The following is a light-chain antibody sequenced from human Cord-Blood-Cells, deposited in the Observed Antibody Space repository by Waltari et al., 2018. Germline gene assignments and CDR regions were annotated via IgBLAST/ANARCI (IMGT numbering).Light chain of an antibody. CDR1: SSDVGGYNY. V-gene: IGLV2-11*01. CDR2: DVS. CDR3: CSYAGSYTWV. Sequence: QSALTQPRSVSGSPGQSVTISCTGTSSDVGGYNYVSWYQQHPGKAPKLMIYDVSKRPSGVPDRFSGSKSGHTASLTISGLRAEDEADYYCCSYAGSYTWVFGGGTKLTVL. J-gene: IGLJ3*02.